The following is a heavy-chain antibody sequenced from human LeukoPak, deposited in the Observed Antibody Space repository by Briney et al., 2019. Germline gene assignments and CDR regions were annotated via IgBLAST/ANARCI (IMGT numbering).Heavy chain of an antibody. D-gene: IGHD1-26*01. V-gene: IGHV3-30*02. J-gene: IGHJ4*02. CDR2: IRYDGSNK. Sequence: PGGSLRLSCAASGFTFSSYGMHWVRQAPGKGPEWVAFIRYDGSNKYYADSVKGRFTISRDNSKNTLYLQMNSLRADDTAIYFCARVGGIYFDFDYWGQGTLVTVSS. CDR1: GFTFSSYG. CDR3: ARVGGIYFDFDY.